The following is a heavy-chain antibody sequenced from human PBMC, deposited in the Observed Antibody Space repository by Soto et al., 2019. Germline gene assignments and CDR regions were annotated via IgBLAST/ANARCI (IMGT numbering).Heavy chain of an antibody. CDR3: ARATYYFDTDGYYYVFDS. CDR2: IYNSGST. Sequence: QVQLQESGPGLVKPSQTLSLTCTVSGGSINSGDHYWSWIRQPPGKGLEWIGYIYNSGSTYTNPSLPSRVIISLDTPKNRLSLNLNSVTAADTAVYYCARATYYFDTDGYYYVFDSWGQGTLVAVSS. V-gene: IGHV4-30-4*01. CDR1: GGSINSGDHY. D-gene: IGHD3-22*01. J-gene: IGHJ4*02.